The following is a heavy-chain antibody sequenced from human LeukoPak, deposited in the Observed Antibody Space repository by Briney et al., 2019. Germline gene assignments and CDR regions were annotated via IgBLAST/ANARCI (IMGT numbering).Heavy chain of an antibody. CDR3: TRPNYDFSTYPFDI. CDR2: IYTSGST. J-gene: IGHJ3*02. D-gene: IGHD3-3*01. CDR1: GGSITTYY. Sequence: PSETLSLTCTVSGGSITTYYWSWIRQPPGKGLEWIGYIYTSGSTTYNPSLKSRVTISVDTSKNQFSLKLSSVTAADTALYYCTRPNYDFSTYPFDIWGQGTIVTVSS. V-gene: IGHV4-4*09.